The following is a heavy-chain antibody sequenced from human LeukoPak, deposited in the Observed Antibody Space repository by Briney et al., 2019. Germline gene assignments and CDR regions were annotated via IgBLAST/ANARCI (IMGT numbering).Heavy chain of an antibody. J-gene: IGHJ6*02. CDR3: ARHYDFWSGYQYYGMDV. D-gene: IGHD3-3*01. Sequence: GASVKVSCKASGGTFSSYAISWVRQAPGQGLEWMGWINPNSGGTNYAQKFQGRVTMTRDTSISTAYMELSRLRSDDTAVYYCARHYDFWSGYQYYGMDVWGQGTTVTVSS. CDR1: GGTFSSYA. CDR2: INPNSGGT. V-gene: IGHV1-2*02.